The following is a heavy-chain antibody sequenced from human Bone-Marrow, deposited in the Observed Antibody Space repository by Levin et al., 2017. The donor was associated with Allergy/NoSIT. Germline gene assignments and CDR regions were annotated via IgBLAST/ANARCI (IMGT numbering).Heavy chain of an antibody. D-gene: IGHD4-17*01. CDR3: ARAGMNTVTGLGWFDP. Sequence: SQTLSLTCTVSGDSLSSGDYYWNWIRQRPGKGLEWIGYIHKSGTTHYNPSLETRISKLIDTSKNQFSLNLNSVTAADTAVYYCARAGMNTVTGLGWFDPWGQGILVTVSS. V-gene: IGHV4-31*02. CDR2: IHKSGTT. J-gene: IGHJ5*02. CDR1: GDSLSSGDYY.